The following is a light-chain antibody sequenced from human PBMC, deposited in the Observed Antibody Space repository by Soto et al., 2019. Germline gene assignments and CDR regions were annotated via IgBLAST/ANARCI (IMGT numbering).Light chain of an antibody. V-gene: IGKV1-9*01. Sequence: IQVTQSPSSLSASIGDRVTITCRASQDIRNFLAWYQQKPGNAPELLIFTASTLQSGVPSRFSGSGSGTDFTLTISSLQPEDFATYYCQQLRDYPLTFGGGTKVEI. CDR1: QDIRNF. CDR2: TAS. J-gene: IGKJ4*01. CDR3: QQLRDYPLT.